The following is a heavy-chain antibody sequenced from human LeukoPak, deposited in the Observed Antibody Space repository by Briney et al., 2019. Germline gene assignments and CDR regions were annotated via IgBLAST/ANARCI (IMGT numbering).Heavy chain of an antibody. D-gene: IGHD3-9*01. J-gene: IGHJ3*02. CDR2: ISWNSGSI. CDR3: AKTYYDILTGYRTDAFDI. V-gene: IGHV3-9*01. Sequence: PGGSLRLPCAASGFTFDDYAMHWVRQAPGKGLEWVSGISWNSGSIGYADSVKGRFTISRDNAKNSLYLQMNSLRAEDTALYYCAKTYYDILTGYRTDAFDIWGQGTMVTVSS. CDR1: GFTFDDYA.